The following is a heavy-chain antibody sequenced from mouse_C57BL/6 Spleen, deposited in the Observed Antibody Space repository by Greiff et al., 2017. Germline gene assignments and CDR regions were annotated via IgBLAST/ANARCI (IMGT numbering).Heavy chain of an antibody. CDR3: ARSTTVVATGE. V-gene: IGHV1-50*01. J-gene: IGHJ2*01. CDR1: GYTFTSYW. CDR2: IDPSDSYT. Sequence: QVQLQQPGAELVKPGASVKLSCKASGYTFTSYWMQWVKQRPGQGLEWIGEIDPSDSYTNYNQKFKGKATLTVDTSSSTAYMQLSSLTSEDSADYYCARSTTVVATGEWGQGTTLTVSS. D-gene: IGHD1-1*01.